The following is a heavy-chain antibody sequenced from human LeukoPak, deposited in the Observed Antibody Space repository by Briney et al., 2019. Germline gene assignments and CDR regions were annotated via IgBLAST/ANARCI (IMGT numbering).Heavy chain of an antibody. CDR3: AKERSTVTTGLDY. V-gene: IGHV3-30*18. Sequence: GGSLRLSCAASGFTFSSYGMHWVRQAPGKGLKGVPVILYDGSNKYYADSVKGRFTISRDNSKNTLYLQMNSLRAEDTAVYYCAKERSTVTTGLDYWGQGTLVTVSS. J-gene: IGHJ4*02. D-gene: IGHD4-17*01. CDR1: GFTFSSYG. CDR2: ILYDGSNK.